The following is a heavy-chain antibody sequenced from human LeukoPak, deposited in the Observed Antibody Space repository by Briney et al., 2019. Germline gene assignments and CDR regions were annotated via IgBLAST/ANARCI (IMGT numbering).Heavy chain of an antibody. J-gene: IGHJ1*01. V-gene: IGHV3-30*18. CDR1: GFTFSSYG. Sequence: PGGSLRLSCAASGFTFSSYGMHRVRQAPGQELGWVAVISYDGSNKYYADSVKGRFTISRDNSKNTLYLQMNSLRAEDTAVYYCAKEPYCSSTSCIGEYFQRWGQGTLVTVSS. D-gene: IGHD2-2*01. CDR2: ISYDGSNK. CDR3: AKEPYCSSTSCIGEYFQR.